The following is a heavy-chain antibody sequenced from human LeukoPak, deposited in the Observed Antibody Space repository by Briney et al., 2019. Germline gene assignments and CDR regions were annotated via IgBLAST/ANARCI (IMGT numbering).Heavy chain of an antibody. CDR1: GGSISSGGYS. CDR2: IYHSGST. CDR3: ARAMAGGFYFDY. D-gene: IGHD3-10*01. J-gene: IGHJ4*01. V-gene: IGHV4-30-2*01. Sequence: SQTLSLTCAVSGGSISSGGYSWSWIRQPPGKGLEWIGYIYHSGSTYYNPSLKSRVTISVDRSKNQFSLKLSSVTAADTAVYYCARAMAGGFYFDYWGPGTLVTVSS.